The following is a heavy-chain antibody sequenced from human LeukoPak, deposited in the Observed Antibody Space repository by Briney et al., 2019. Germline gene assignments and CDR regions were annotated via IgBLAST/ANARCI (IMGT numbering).Heavy chain of an antibody. CDR2: IRSKANSYAT. J-gene: IGHJ4*02. V-gene: IGHV3-73*01. Sequence: QPGGSLKLSCAASGFTFSGSAMHWDRQASGKGLEWVGRIRSKANSYATAYAASVKGRFTISRDDSKNTAYLQMNSLKTEDTAVYYCTRPITRYCSGGGCFSWGQGTLVTVSS. CDR1: GFTFSGSA. CDR3: TRPITRYCSGGGCFS. D-gene: IGHD2-15*01.